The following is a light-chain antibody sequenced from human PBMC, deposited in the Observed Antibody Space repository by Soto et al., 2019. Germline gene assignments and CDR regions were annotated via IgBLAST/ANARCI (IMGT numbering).Light chain of an antibody. J-gene: IGLJ1*01. CDR2: EVV. CDR3: KSYAGSNTYV. Sequence: QSVQTQPPSAPGSPGQPVTISCTGTKNAIGVYDFVSWYQHHPGKAPRLIIYEVVQRPSGVPDRFSGSKSGNTASLTVSGLQAADEADYFCKSYAGSNTYVFGSGTKVTVL. CDR1: KNAIGVYDF. V-gene: IGLV2-8*01.